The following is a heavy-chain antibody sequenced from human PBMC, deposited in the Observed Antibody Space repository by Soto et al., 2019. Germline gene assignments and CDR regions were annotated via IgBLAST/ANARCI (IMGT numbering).Heavy chain of an antibody. CDR3: AKPPRVGSYTDYFDY. J-gene: IGHJ4*02. CDR1: GFTFSSYG. V-gene: IGHV3-30*18. Sequence: QVQLVESGGGVVQPGRSLRLSCAASGFTFSSYGMHWVRQAPGKGLEWVAVISYDGSNKYYADSVKGRFTISRDNSKNTLYLQMNSLRAEDTAVYYCAKPPRVGSYTDYFDYWGQGTLVTVSS. CDR2: ISYDGSNK. D-gene: IGHD1-26*01.